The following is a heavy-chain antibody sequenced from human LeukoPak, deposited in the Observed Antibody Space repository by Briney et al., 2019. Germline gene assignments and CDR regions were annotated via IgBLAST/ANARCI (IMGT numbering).Heavy chain of an antibody. V-gene: IGHV3-23*01. CDR1: GFSFSSYA. CDR3: AKWPEGAMDYFDY. D-gene: IGHD3-16*01. Sequence: GGSLRLSCAASGFSFSSYAMTWARQAPVKGLEWVSAISGDGTRTYYADSVKGRITISRDNSKITLYLEMSSLRVEDTAIYYCAKWPEGAMDYFDYWGQGTLVTVSS. J-gene: IGHJ4*02. CDR2: ISGDGTRT.